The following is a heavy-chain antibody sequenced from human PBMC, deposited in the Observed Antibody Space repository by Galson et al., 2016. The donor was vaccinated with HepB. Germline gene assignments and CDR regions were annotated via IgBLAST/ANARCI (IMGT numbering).Heavy chain of an antibody. Sequence: PALVKPTQTLTLTCTFSGFSLSTSSMCVTWIRQTPGKALEWLALIDWDDDKVYSAYLKTRLTISKDTSKNQVVLTMTNMDPVDTGTYYCARIPAYYDSGISNKRVEAFDFWGQGTLVTVSS. CDR3: ARIPAYYDSGISNKRVEAFDF. CDR1: GFSLSTSSMC. J-gene: IGHJ3*01. V-gene: IGHV2-70*01. D-gene: IGHD3-10*01. CDR2: IDWDDDK.